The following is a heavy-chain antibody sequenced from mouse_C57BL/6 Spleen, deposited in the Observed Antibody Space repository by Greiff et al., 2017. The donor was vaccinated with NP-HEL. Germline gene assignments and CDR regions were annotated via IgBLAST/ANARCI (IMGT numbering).Heavy chain of an antibody. J-gene: IGHJ4*01. CDR1: GFTFSSYA. CDR2: ISDGGSYT. D-gene: IGHD1-1*01. Sequence: EVKLMESGGGLVKPGGSLKLSCAASGFTFSSYAMSWVRQTPEKRLEWVATISDGGSYTYYPDNVKGRFTISRDNAKNNLYLQMSQLKSEDTDMYYCARGDTTVVANYAMDYWGQGTSVTVSS. V-gene: IGHV5-4*03. CDR3: ARGDTTVVANYAMDY.